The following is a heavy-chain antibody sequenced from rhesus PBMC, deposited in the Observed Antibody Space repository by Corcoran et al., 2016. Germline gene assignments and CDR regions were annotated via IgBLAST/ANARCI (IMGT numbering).Heavy chain of an antibody. V-gene: IGHV4S12*01. Sequence: QVQLQESGPGLVKPSETLSLTCAVSGGSIRSSTWWSWIRHPPGKGLEWSGGIYSNTESTNDNPSLKNRVTISKDTSKNQFSLKLSSVTAADTAVYYCARGGYSGTFDYWGQGVLVTVSS. D-gene: IGHD6-37*01. CDR3: ARGGYSGTFDY. CDR2: IYSNTEST. J-gene: IGHJ4*01. CDR1: GGSIRSSTW.